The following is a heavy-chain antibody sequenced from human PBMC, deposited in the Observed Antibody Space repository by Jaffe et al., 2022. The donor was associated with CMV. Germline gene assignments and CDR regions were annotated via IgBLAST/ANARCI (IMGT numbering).Heavy chain of an antibody. D-gene: IGHD3-9*01. Sequence: EVQVVESGGDLVQPGGSLRLSCAASGFTVNNDYMSWVRQAPGRGLEWVSIIYIGGTTYYAASVKDRFTISRDDSTNTVYLQMNSLRADDTAVYYCAREKPQTGFWAGYMDVWGKGTTVTVSS. V-gene: IGHV3-66*01. J-gene: IGHJ6*03. CDR3: AREKPQTGFWAGYMDV. CDR2: IYIGGTT. CDR1: GFTVNNDY.